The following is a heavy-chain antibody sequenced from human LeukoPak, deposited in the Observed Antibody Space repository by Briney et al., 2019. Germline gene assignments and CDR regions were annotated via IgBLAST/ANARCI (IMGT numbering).Heavy chain of an antibody. CDR2: IYTSGTT. J-gene: IGHJ6*03. Sequence: SETLSLTCTVSGGSISTYYWSWIRQPAGKGLEWIGRIYTSGTTYYNPSLKSRVTMSVDASKSQFSLKLSSATAADTAVYYCARETYQLLSGYYYYYMDVWGKGTTVTVSS. CDR3: ARETYQLLSGYYYYYMDV. V-gene: IGHV4-4*07. D-gene: IGHD2-2*01. CDR1: GGSISTYY.